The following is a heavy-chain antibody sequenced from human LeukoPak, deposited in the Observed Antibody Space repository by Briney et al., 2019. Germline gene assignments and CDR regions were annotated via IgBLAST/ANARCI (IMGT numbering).Heavy chain of an antibody. CDR1: GGTFSSYA. D-gene: IGHD1-26*01. Sequence: GSSVKVSCKASGGTFSSYAISWVRQAPGQGLEWMGRIIPILGIANYAQKFQGRVTITADKSTSTAYMELSSLRSEDTAVYYCARSKDYSGSYYYYYGMDVWGQGTTVTVSS. CDR3: ARSKDYSGSYYYYYGMDV. V-gene: IGHV1-69*04. CDR2: IIPILGIA. J-gene: IGHJ6*02.